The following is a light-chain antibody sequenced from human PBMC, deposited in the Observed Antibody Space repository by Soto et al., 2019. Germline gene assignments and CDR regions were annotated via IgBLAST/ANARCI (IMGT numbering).Light chain of an antibody. V-gene: IGKV3-15*01. Sequence: EIVMTQSPATLSVSPGERATLSCRASQSVSSNLAWYQQKPGQAPRLLIYGASTRATGIPARFSGSGSGTEFTLKISRMQSEDVEVYYCQQYNNWPRKLAQGPKV. J-gene: IGKJ1*01. CDR1: QSVSSN. CDR3: QQYNNWPRK. CDR2: GAS.